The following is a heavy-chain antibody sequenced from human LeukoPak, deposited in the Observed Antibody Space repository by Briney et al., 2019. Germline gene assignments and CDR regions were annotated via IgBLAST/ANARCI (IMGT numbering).Heavy chain of an antibody. CDR2: ISSSGSTI. Sequence: HPGGSLRLSCAASGFTFSSYSMNWIRQAPGKGLEWVSYISSSGSTIYYADSVKGRFTISRDNAKNSLYLQMNSLRAEDTAVYYCARDLTPGIAAAVAFDYWGQGTLVAVSS. V-gene: IGHV3-48*04. D-gene: IGHD6-13*01. J-gene: IGHJ4*02. CDR3: ARDLTPGIAAAVAFDY. CDR1: GFTFSSYS.